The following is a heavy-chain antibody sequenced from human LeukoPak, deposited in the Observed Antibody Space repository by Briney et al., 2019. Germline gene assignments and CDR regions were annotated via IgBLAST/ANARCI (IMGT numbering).Heavy chain of an antibody. CDR3: AKGIESKSSSWYYIYH. CDR1: GFTFSSYA. Sequence: GGSLRLSCAASGFTFSSYAMSWVRQAPGKGLEWVSAISGSGGSTYYADSVKGRFTISRDNSKNTLYLQMNSLRAEDTAVYYCAKGIESKSSSWYYIYHWGQGTLVTVSS. J-gene: IGHJ4*02. D-gene: IGHD6-13*01. V-gene: IGHV3-23*01. CDR2: ISGSGGST.